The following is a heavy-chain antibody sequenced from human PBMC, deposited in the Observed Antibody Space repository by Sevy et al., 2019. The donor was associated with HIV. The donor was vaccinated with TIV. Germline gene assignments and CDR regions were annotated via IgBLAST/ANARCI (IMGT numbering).Heavy chain of an antibody. V-gene: IGHV4-59*01. CDR1: GGSISTYY. Sequence: SETLSLTCTVSGGSISTYYWSWIRQPPGKGLEWIGYMYYTGSTNYNPSLKSRVTISVDKSKNQFSLKLSSVTAADTAVYYCARVVATTYYYYYMDVWGKGTTVTVSS. J-gene: IGHJ6*03. CDR3: ARVVATTYYYYYMDV. CDR2: MYYTGST. D-gene: IGHD5-12*01.